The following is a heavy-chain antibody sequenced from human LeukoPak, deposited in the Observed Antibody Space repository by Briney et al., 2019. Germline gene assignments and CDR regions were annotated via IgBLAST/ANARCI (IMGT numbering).Heavy chain of an antibody. J-gene: IGHJ4*02. V-gene: IGHV3-9*03. CDR3: AKAGGYDYAYFDY. CDR2: ISWNSGRI. D-gene: IGHD5-12*01. CDR1: GFTFYDFA. Sequence: TGGSLRLSCAASGFTFYDFAMHWVRQVPGKGLEWVSGISWNSGRIGYADSVKGRFIISRDNAKNSLYLQMNSLRVEDMALYYCAKAGGYDYAYFDYWGQGTLVTVSS.